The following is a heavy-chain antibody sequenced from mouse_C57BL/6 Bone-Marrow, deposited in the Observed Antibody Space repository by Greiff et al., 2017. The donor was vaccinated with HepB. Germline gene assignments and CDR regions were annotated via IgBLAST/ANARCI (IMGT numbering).Heavy chain of an antibody. D-gene: IGHD2-5*01. CDR2: IDPEDGET. CDR1: GFNIKDYY. V-gene: IGHV14-2*01. CDR3: ARGDSNTWYFDV. J-gene: IGHJ1*03. Sequence: EVKLVESGAELVKPGASVKLSCTASGFNIKDYYMHWVKQRTEQGLEWIGRIDPEDGETKYAPKFQGKATITADTSSNTAYLQLSSLTSEDTAVYYCARGDSNTWYFDVWGTGTTVTVSS.